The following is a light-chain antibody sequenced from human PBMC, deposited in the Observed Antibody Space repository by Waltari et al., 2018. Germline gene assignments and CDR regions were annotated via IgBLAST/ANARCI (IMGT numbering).Light chain of an antibody. CDR3: CSFTSSSTWV. V-gene: IGLV2-14*03. Sequence: QSALPQPASVSGSPGQSITISCTGTTSDLGGYNYVPWYQQHPGKAPKLIIFDVSSRPSGVSNRFSGSKSANTASLIISGLQAEDEADYYCCSFTSSSTWVFGGGTKLTVL. CDR2: DVS. J-gene: IGLJ3*02. CDR1: TSDLGGYNY.